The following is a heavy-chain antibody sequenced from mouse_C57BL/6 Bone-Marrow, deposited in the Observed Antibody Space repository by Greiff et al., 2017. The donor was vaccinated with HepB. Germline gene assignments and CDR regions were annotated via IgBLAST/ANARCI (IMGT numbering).Heavy chain of an antibody. D-gene: IGHD1-1*01. Sequence: VQLQQSGAELMKPGASVKLSCKATGYTFTGYWIEWVKQRPGHGLEWIGEFLPGSGSTNYNEKFKGKATFTADTSSNTAYMQLSSLTTEDSAIYYCARWHYYGSSYPFFYYFDYWGQGTTLTVSS. CDR3: ARWHYYGSSYPFFYYFDY. V-gene: IGHV1-9*01. J-gene: IGHJ2*01. CDR1: GYTFTGYW. CDR2: FLPGSGST.